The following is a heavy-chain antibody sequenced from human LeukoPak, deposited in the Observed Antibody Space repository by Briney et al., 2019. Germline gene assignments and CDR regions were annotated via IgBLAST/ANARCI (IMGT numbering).Heavy chain of an antibody. J-gene: IGHJ4*02. Sequence: PGGSLRLSCAASGFTFTNYAMTWVRQAPGKGLEWVSGISEGVGNTYYADSVKGRFTISRDHSKNPLYLQMNSLRAEDTALYYCAKREKGTTGRFFDYWGQGTLVTVSS. V-gene: IGHV3-23*01. CDR3: AKREKGTTGRFFDY. CDR1: GFTFTNYA. D-gene: IGHD4-17*01. CDR2: ISEGVGNT.